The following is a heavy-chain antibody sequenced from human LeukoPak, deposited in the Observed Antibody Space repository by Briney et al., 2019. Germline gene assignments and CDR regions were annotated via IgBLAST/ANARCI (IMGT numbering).Heavy chain of an antibody. CDR2: IYSDSGGST. V-gene: IGHV3-53*01. CDR1: GFTVSSNY. D-gene: IGHD3-10*01. Sequence: GGSLRLSCAASGFTVSSNYMSWVRQAPGKGLEWVSVIYSDSGGSTYYADSVKGRFTISRDNSKNTLYLQMNSLRAEDTAVYYCAKDGSGGWFGELLLQFNWFDPWGQGTLVTVSS. CDR3: AKDGSGGWFGELLLQFNWFDP. J-gene: IGHJ5*02.